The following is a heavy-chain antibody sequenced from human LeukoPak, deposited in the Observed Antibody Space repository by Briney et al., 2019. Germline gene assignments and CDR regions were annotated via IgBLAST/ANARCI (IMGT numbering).Heavy chain of an antibody. CDR2: IRYDGSNK. D-gene: IGHD5-18*01. V-gene: IGHV3-30*02. Sequence: GGSLRLSCAASGFTFSSYGMHWVRQAPGKGLEWVAFIRYDGSNKYYADSVKGRFTISRDNSKNTLYLQMNSLRAEDTAVYYCAKGPLYSYTPSGDFDYWGQGTLVTVSS. CDR3: AKGPLYSYTPSGDFDY. CDR1: GFTFSSYG. J-gene: IGHJ4*02.